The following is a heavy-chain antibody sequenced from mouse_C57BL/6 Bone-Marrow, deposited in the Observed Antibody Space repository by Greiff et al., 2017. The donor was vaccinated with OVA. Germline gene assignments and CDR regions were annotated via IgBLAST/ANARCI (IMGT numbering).Heavy chain of an antibody. J-gene: IGHJ4*01. Sequence: VQLQQPGAELVKPGASVKMSCKASGYTFTSYWITWVKQRPGQGLEWIGDIYPGSGRTNYNEKFKSKATLTVDTSSSTAYMQLSSLTSEDSAVYYCARSGVTAVEGDCAWDYWGQGTTVTVSS. CDR1: GYTFTSYW. CDR3: ARSGVTAVEGDCAWDY. V-gene: IGHV1-55*01. CDR2: IYPGSGRT. D-gene: IGHD1-1*01.